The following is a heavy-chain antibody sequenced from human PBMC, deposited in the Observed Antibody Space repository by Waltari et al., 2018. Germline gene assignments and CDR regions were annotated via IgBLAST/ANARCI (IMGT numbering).Heavy chain of an antibody. J-gene: IGHJ4*02. V-gene: IGHV4-4*07. CDR1: GGSISSSY. CDR2: IYTRWGT. CDR3: ARDGGGSSSHFDY. D-gene: IGHD6-13*01. Sequence: QVQLQESGPGLVKPSETLSLTCTVSGGSISSSYWSWIRQPAGKGLEWIWRIYTRWGTNYNPSLKGRVTMAVDTSKNQVSLKLRSVTAADTAVYYCARDGGGSSSHFDYWGQGTLVTVSS.